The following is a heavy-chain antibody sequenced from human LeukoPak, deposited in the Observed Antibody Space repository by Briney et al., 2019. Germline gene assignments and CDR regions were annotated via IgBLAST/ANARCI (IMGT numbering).Heavy chain of an antibody. D-gene: IGHD3-10*01. CDR2: ISNSAIA. J-gene: IGHJ4*02. V-gene: IGHV4-59*01. CDR3: ARVGYYGSGSYYGDYFEY. CDR1: GVSISSYN. Sequence: PSETPSLTCTVSGVSISSYNWTWIRHPPRKGLEWIGFISNSAIADYNPSLKSRVTISIDTSKNQFSLKLNSVTAADTAVYYCARVGYYGSGSYYGDYFEYWGQGTLVTVSS.